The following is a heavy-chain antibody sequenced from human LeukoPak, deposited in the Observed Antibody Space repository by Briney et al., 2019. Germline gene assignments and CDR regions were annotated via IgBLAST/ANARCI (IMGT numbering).Heavy chain of an antibody. D-gene: IGHD3-10*01. CDR3: AKERITMVRGPPNWFDP. Sequence: GGSLRLSCAASGFTFSSYSMNWVRQAPGKGLEWVSSISSSSSYIYYADSVKGRFTISRDNAKNSLYLQMNSLRAEDTAVYYCAKERITMVRGPPNWFDPWGQGTLVTVSS. CDR1: GFTFSSYS. CDR2: ISSSSSYI. J-gene: IGHJ5*02. V-gene: IGHV3-21*01.